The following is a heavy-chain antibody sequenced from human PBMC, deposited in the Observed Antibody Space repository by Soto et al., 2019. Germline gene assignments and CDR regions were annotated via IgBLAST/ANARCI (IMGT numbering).Heavy chain of an antibody. Sequence: VQLVESGGGVVQPGRSLRLSCAASGFTFSTYGMHWVRQAPGKGLEWVAVIWYDGSNTYYADSVKGRFTISRDNSKNTLYLQMNSLRSEDTAIYYCARDYCGGDCSSMDVWGQGTTVTVSS. CDR2: IWYDGSNT. D-gene: IGHD2-21*02. CDR3: ARDYCGGDCSSMDV. J-gene: IGHJ6*02. V-gene: IGHV3-33*01. CDR1: GFTFSTYG.